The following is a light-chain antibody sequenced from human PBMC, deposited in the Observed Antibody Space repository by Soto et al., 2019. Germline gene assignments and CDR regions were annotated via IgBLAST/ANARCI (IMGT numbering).Light chain of an antibody. V-gene: IGLV1-47*01. CDR2: NNN. CDR1: SSNIGSEY. Sequence: QSVLTQPPSASGTPGQTVTISCSGSSSNIGSEYVYWYQQFPGTAPRLLIYNNNRRPSGVPDRFSGSKSGTSASLAISGLRSEDEADYYCAAWDASVTGVFGGGTKVNVL. J-gene: IGLJ3*02. CDR3: AAWDASVTGV.